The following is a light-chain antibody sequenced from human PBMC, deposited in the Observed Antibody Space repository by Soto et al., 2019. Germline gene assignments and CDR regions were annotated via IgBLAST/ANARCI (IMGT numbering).Light chain of an antibody. CDR2: AAS. CDR3: QKYNGAPFI. J-gene: IGKJ3*01. Sequence: DIQMTQSPSSLSASLGDRVTITCRASQGIAIYLAWYQQKPGKVPKLLIYAASTLEPGVPSRFSGSGFGTDFTLSISSLQPEDFATYYCQKYNGAPFIFCPGTKVDIK. V-gene: IGKV1-27*01. CDR1: QGIAIY.